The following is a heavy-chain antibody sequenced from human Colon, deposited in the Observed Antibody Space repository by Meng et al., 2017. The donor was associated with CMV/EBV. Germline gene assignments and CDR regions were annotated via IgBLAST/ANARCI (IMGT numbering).Heavy chain of an antibody. V-gene: IGHV3-66*02. CDR3: ARGRGRNCGNNICPGDHYYALDV. Sequence: GGSLRLSCAASGFTVTSSSLSWVRQAPGKGLEWVSLIYNDGATHYADSVKGRFTVSRDASKNTLYLQMNSLRPEDTALYYCARGRGRNCGNNICPGDHYYALDVWGQGTTVTVSS. J-gene: IGHJ6*02. CDR1: GFTVTSSS. D-gene: IGHD2-21*01. CDR2: IYNDGAT.